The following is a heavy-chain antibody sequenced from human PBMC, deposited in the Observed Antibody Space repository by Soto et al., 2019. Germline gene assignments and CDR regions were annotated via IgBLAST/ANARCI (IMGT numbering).Heavy chain of an antibody. D-gene: IGHD4-4*01. CDR2: MSHSGGST. V-gene: IGHV3-23*01. J-gene: IGHJ4*02. CDR3: ANQWGFATVPYVDY. CDR1: GVTFSSYA. Sequence: EVQLLESGGGMVQPGGSLRLSCAASGVTFSSYAMSWVRQAPGEGLEWVSAMSHSGGSTYYADSVKGRFTISRDNSKKTLFLQMNSLRAEYTAVYYWANQWGFATVPYVDYWGQGTLVTVSS.